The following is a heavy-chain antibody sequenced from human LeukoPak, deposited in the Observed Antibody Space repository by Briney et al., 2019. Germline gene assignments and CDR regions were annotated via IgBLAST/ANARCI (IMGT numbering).Heavy chain of an antibody. J-gene: IGHJ4*02. V-gene: IGHV3-11*04. CDR3: ARDLYGSGRFFDY. CDR2: ISSSGSTI. Sequence: GGSLRLSCAASGFTFSDSYMHWVRQAPGKGLEWVSYISSSGSTIYYADSVKGRFTISRDNVENSLYLQMNSLRAEDTAVYYCARDLYGSGRFFDYWGQGTLVTVSS. CDR1: GFTFSDSY. D-gene: IGHD3-10*01.